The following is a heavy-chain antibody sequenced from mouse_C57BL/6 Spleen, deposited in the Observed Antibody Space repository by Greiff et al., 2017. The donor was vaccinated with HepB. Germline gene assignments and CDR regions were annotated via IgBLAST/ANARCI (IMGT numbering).Heavy chain of an antibody. V-gene: IGHV6-3*01. J-gene: IGHJ4*01. D-gene: IGHD1-1*01. CDR3: STVVATGGAMDY. CDR2: IRLKSDNYAT. CDR1: GFTFSNYW. Sequence: EVKLEESGGGLVQPGGSMKLSCVASGFTFSNYWMNWVRQSPEKGLEWVAQIRLKSDNYATHYAESVKGRFTISRDDSKSSVYLQMNNLRAEDTGIYYCSTVVATGGAMDYWGQGTSVTVSS.